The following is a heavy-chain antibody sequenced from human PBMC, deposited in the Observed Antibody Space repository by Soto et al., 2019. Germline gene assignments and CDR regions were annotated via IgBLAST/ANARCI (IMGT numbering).Heavy chain of an antibody. Sequence: EVELVESGGGLVKPGGSLTLSCAASGFSFKNAWMNWVRQAPGKGLEWVGRIKNKNDGGTIDYAAFVKGRCTISRDASENTLYLHMNDLKTEDSAVYFCTGLWFGEIYNYWGQGSLVTVSS. CDR1: GFSFKNAW. CDR2: IKNKNDGGTI. D-gene: IGHD3-10*01. J-gene: IGHJ4*01. V-gene: IGHV3-15*07. CDR3: TGLWFGEIYNY.